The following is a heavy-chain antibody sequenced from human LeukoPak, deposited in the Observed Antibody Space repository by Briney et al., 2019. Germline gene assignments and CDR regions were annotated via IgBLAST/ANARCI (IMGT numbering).Heavy chain of an antibody. CDR1: GYTFTSYG. Sequence: ASVKVSCKASGYTFTSYGISWVRQAPGQGLEWMGWISAYNGNTNYAQKLQGRVTMTTDTSTSTAYMELRSLRSDDTAVYYCAREGYYGSGSYYNRSSFDYWGQGTLVTVSS. J-gene: IGHJ4*02. CDR2: ISAYNGNT. D-gene: IGHD3-10*01. V-gene: IGHV1-18*04. CDR3: AREGYYGSGSYYNRSSFDY.